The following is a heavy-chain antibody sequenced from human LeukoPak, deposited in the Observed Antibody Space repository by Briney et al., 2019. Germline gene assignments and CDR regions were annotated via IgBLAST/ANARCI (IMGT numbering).Heavy chain of an antibody. CDR3: ARRIATIYFDY. D-gene: IGHD5-24*01. CDR1: GFTFSDYY. J-gene: IGHJ4*02. V-gene: IGHV3-11*03. CDR2: ISSSSSYT. Sequence: PGGSLRLSCAASGFTFSDYYMSWIRQAPGKGLEWVSYISSSSSYTNYADSVKGRFTISRDNAKNSLYLQTNSLRAEDTAVYYWARRIATIYFDYWGQGTLVTVSS.